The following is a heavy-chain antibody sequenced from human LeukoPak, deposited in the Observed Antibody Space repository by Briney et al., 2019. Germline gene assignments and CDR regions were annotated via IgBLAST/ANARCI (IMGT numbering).Heavy chain of an antibody. V-gene: IGHV3-21*04. J-gene: IGHJ4*02. D-gene: IGHD3-10*01. CDR3: ARYGSGSRATLGH. Sequence: GRSLRLSCVASVFTFSSDTLNWVRQAPGKGLEGGSSIASGSTFIYYADSVRGRFTISRDNAKNTLYLQMNSLRAEDTAMYYCARYGSGSRATLGHWGQGTLVTVSS. CDR2: IASGSTFI. CDR1: VFTFSSDT.